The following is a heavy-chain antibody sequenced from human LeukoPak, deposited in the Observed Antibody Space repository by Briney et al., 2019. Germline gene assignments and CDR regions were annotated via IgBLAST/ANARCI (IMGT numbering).Heavy chain of an antibody. D-gene: IGHD3-10*01. J-gene: IGHJ3*02. CDR2: IYTSGST. Sequence: SQTLSLTCTVSGGSISSGSYYWSWIRQPAGKGLEWIGRIYTSGSTNYNPSLKSRVTISVDTSKNQFSLKLSSVTAADTAVYYCARDRDDAFDIWGQGTMVTVSS. CDR3: ARDRDDAFDI. V-gene: IGHV4-61*02. CDR1: GGSISSGSYY.